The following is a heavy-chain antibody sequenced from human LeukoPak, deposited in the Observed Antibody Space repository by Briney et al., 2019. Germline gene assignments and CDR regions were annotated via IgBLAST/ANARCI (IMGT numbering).Heavy chain of an antibody. CDR3: AXGXGFCSVTSCSYYYYMDV. CDR1: GFTFSSYA. Sequence: GGSLRLSCAASGFTFSSYAMSWVRQAPGKGLEWVSSISGSGGSTYYADSVKGRVTISRDNSKNTLYLQMNSLRPEDTAVYYCAXGXGFCSVTSCSYYYYMDVXGKGXXXTV. CDR2: ISGSGGST. J-gene: IGHJ6*03. D-gene: IGHD2-2*01. V-gene: IGHV3-23*01.